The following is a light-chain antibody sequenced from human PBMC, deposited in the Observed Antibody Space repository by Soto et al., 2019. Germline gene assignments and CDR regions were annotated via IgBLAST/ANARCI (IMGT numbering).Light chain of an antibody. CDR3: QQYYGAPWT. J-gene: IGKJ1*01. CDR1: PAVLYNSNNKNY. Sequence: DIVMTQSPDSLAVSLGERATINCKSSPAVLYNSNNKNYIAWYQQKPGQPPKLLIYWSSTREFGVPDRISGSGSGTDFSLTISSLQAEDVAVYYCQQYYGAPWTFGQGTKVDIK. V-gene: IGKV4-1*01. CDR2: WSS.